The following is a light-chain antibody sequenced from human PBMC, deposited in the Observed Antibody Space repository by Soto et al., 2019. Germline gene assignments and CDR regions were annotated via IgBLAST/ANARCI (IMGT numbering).Light chain of an antibody. V-gene: IGKV3-15*01. J-gene: IGKJ4*01. CDR3: QMYNNWVGT. Sequence: EIVMTQSPAMLSVSPGERATLSSRANQSISSNLAWYQQKPGQAPRLLIYGAATRATGIPARFSGSGSGTDFTLTINSLQSEDFAVYYCQMYNNWVGTFGGGTKVEIK. CDR1: QSISSN. CDR2: GAA.